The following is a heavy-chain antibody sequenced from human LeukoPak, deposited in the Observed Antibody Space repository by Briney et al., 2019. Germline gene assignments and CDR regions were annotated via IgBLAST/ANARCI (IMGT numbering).Heavy chain of an antibody. D-gene: IGHD3-22*01. CDR1: GFTFSSYG. CDR3: CTGDYYDSSGYYYFSDY. J-gene: IGHJ4*02. Sequence: PGGSLRLSCAASGFTFSSYGMHWVRQAPGKGLEWVAVISYDGSNKYYADSVKGRFTTSRDNSKNTLYLQMNSLRAEDTAVYYCCTGDYYDSSGYYYFSDYWGQGTLVTVSS. V-gene: IGHV3-30*03. CDR2: ISYDGSNK.